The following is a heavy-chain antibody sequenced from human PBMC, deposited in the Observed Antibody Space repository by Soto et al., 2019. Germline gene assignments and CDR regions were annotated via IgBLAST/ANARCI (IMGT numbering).Heavy chain of an antibody. V-gene: IGHV4-39*01. CDR3: ASLGQWLVLDY. Sequence: SETLSLTCTVSGGSISSSSYYWGWIRQPPGKGLEWIGSIYYSGSTYYNPSLKSRVTISVDTSKNQFSLKLSSVTAADTAVYYCASLGQWLVLDYWGQGTLVTVSS. CDR2: IYYSGST. CDR1: GGSISSSSYY. J-gene: IGHJ4*02. D-gene: IGHD6-19*01.